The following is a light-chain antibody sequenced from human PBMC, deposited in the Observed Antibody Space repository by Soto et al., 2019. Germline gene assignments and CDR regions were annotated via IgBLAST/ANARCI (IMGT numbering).Light chain of an antibody. Sequence: DIQMTQSPSTLSVSVGDRVTITCGASQTISSWLDWYQQKPGKAPKLLIYKASTLKSGVPSRFRGSGSGTEFTLTISSLQHDDFATYYCQHYNSYSEAFGQGTKVDIK. CDR3: QHYNSYSEA. V-gene: IGKV1-5*03. CDR2: KAS. J-gene: IGKJ1*01. CDR1: QTISSW.